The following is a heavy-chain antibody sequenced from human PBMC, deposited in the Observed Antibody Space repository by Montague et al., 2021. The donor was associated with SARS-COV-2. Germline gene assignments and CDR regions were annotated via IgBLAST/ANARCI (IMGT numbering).Heavy chain of an antibody. CDR2: IKQDGSER. D-gene: IGHD3-3*01. J-gene: IGHJ5*02. Sequence: SLILSCAASGFTFSSYWMSWVRQAPVKGLEWVANIKQDGSERYYXDSVKGRFTISRDNAKNSLYLQMNSLRAEDTAVYYCARDRRFLEWLPTLGCFDPWGQGTLVTVSS. CDR3: ARDRRFLEWLPTLGCFDP. V-gene: IGHV3-7*01. CDR1: GFTFSSYW.